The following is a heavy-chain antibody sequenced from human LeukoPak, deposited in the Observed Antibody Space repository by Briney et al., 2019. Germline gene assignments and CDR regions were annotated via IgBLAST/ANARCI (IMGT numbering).Heavy chain of an antibody. CDR1: GFIFDNYA. CDR2: ISGDGGST. CDR3: ARESETSGWYDY. D-gene: IGHD6-19*01. Sequence: GGSLRLSCAAPGFIFDNYAIHWVRKAPGKGLEWVSLISGDGGSTFYADSVRGRFTISRDNTRKSLSLQMSSLRSEDTALYYCARESETSGWYDYWGQGTLVTVS. V-gene: IGHV3-43*02. J-gene: IGHJ4*02.